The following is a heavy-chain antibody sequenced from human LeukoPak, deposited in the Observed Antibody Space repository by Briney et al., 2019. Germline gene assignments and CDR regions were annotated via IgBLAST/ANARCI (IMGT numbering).Heavy chain of an antibody. J-gene: IGHJ3*02. D-gene: IGHD4-17*01. CDR3: ARDGDYGDYVHAFDI. CDR2: ISAYNGNT. CDR1: GYTFTSYG. Sequence: ASVKVSCKASGYTFTSYGINWVRQAPGQGLEWMGWISAYNGNTNYAQILQGRVTMTTDTSTSTVYMELRSLRSDDTAVYYCARDGDYGDYVHAFDIWGQGTMVTVSS. V-gene: IGHV1-18*01.